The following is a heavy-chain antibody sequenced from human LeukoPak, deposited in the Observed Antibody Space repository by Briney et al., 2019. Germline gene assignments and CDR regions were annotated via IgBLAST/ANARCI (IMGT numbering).Heavy chain of an antibody. J-gene: IGHJ5*02. V-gene: IGHV1-18*04. Sequence: ASVKVSCKASGYTFTSYGISWVRQAPGQGLEWMGWISAYNGNTNYAQKLQGRVTMTTDTSTSTAYMELRSLRSDDTAVYYCAREGHYGSGSYYPDWFDPWGQGTLVTVSS. CDR1: GYTFTSYG. CDR2: ISAYNGNT. CDR3: AREGHYGSGSYYPDWFDP. D-gene: IGHD3-10*01.